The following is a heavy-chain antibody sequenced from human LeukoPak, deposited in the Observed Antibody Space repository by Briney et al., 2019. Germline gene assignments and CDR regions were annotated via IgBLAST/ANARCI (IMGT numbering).Heavy chain of an antibody. V-gene: IGHV4-39*01. CDR3: ASPGGSSGYYHKFDY. Sequence: SETLSLTCTVSGGSISSSSYYWGWIRQPPGKGLEWIGSIYYSGSTYYNPSLKSRVTISVDTSKKQFSLKLSSVTAADTAVYYCASPGGSSGYYHKFDYWGRGTLVTVSS. CDR1: GGSISSSSYY. D-gene: IGHD3-22*01. CDR2: IYYSGST. J-gene: IGHJ4*02.